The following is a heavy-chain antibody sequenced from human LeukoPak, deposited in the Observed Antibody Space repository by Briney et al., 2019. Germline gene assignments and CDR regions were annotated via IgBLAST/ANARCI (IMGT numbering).Heavy chain of an antibody. CDR1: GGSFSGYY. V-gene: IGHV4-31*11. J-gene: IGHJ4*02. D-gene: IGHD6-13*01. CDR2: IYYSGST. CDR3: ARAGSAAAYYFDY. Sequence: SETLSLTCAVYGGSFSGYYWSWIRQHPGKGLEWTGYIYYSGSTYYNPSLKSRVTISVDTSKNQFSLKLSSVTAADTAVYYCARAGSAAAYYFDYWGQGTLVTVSS.